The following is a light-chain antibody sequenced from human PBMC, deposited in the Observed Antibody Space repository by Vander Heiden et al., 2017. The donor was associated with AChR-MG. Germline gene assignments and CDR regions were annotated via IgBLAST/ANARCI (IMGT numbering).Light chain of an antibody. CDR3: QQSYSPPYT. CDR2: ASS. J-gene: IGKJ2*01. CDR1: QSVSTY. V-gene: IGKV1-39*01. Sequence: DIQMTQSPSSLSASVGDRVTITCRASQSVSTYLNWYQQKLGKAPKLLIFASSTLQSGVPSRFSGGRSGTDFTLTISSLQPEDFAIYYCQQSYSPPYTFGQGTKLEIK.